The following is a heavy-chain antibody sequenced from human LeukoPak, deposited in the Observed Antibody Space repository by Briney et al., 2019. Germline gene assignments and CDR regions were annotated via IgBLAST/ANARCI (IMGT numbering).Heavy chain of an antibody. Sequence: SQTLSLTCTVSGGSISSGGYYWSWIRQPPGKGLEWIGYIYHSGSTYYNPSLKSRVTISVDRSKNQFSLKLSSVTAADTAVYYCAREAPGTYEVDYWGQGTLVTVSS. J-gene: IGHJ4*02. CDR3: AREAPGTYEVDY. CDR2: IYHSGST. V-gene: IGHV4-30-2*01. CDR1: GGSISSGGYY. D-gene: IGHD6-13*01.